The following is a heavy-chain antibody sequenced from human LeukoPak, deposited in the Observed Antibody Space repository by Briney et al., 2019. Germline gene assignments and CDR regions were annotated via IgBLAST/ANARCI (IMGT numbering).Heavy chain of an antibody. D-gene: IGHD4-23*01. Sequence: GESLKISCKTSGYSFSSYWIGWVRQTPGKGLEWMGIIYPGDSDTKYSPSFEGQVTISVDKSSSTAYLQLSSLKASDTAMYFCARHGAPSNYGGYYYGVDVWGQGTTVTVSS. CDR2: IYPGDSDT. CDR3: ARHGAPSNYGGYYYGVDV. CDR1: GYSFSSYW. J-gene: IGHJ6*02. V-gene: IGHV5-51*01.